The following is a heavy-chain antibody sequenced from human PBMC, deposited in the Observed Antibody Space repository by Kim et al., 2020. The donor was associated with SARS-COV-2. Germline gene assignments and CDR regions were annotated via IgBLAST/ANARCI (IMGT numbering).Heavy chain of an antibody. CDR1: GFTFDDYA. V-gene: IGHV3-9*01. Sequence: GGSMRLSCAASGFTFDDYAMHWVRQAPGKGLEWVSGITWNSNNIAYADSVKGRFTISRDNAKNSLYLQMNNLRPEDTALYYCAKDMSYSSSSSIDYWGQGTLVTVSS. CDR3: AKDMSYSSSSSIDY. CDR2: ITWNSNNI. J-gene: IGHJ4*02. D-gene: IGHD6-6*01.